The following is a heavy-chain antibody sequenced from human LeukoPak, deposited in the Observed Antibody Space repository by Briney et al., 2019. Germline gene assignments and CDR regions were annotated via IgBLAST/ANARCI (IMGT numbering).Heavy chain of an antibody. J-gene: IGHJ3*02. CDR3: ARVPAIGELLSSYAFDI. CDR2: IYYDGST. Sequence: SETLSLTCTVSGGSISSYYWSWIWQPPGKGLEWIGYIYYDGSTNYNPSLRGRVTISVDTPKNQFSLKLSSVTAADTAVYYCARVPAIGELLSSYAFDIWGQGTMVTVSS. CDR1: GGSISSYY. V-gene: IGHV4-59*12. D-gene: IGHD3-10*01.